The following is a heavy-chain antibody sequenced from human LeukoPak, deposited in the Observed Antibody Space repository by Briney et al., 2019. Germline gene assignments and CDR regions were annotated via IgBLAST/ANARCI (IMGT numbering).Heavy chain of an antibody. CDR3: ARRDPRGSVYYYDSSGYPGAFDI. V-gene: IGHV4-39*01. J-gene: IGHJ3*02. CDR2: IYYSGST. D-gene: IGHD3-22*01. Sequence: SETLSLTCTVSGGSISSSSYYWGWIRQPPGKGLEWIGSIYYSGSTYYNPSLKSRVTISVDTSKNQFSLKLSSVTAADTAVYYCARRDPRGSVYYYDSSGYPGAFDIWGQGTMVTVSS. CDR1: GGSISSSSYY.